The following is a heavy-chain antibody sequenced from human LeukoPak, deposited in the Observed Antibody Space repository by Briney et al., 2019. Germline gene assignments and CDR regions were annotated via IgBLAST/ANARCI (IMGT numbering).Heavy chain of an antibody. D-gene: IGHD3-22*01. CDR1: GDSITSSSYY. CDR2: IYYSGST. CDR3: ARDRGYYDSSGYANY. V-gene: IGHV4-39*07. Sequence: SETLSLTCSVSGDSITSSSYYWAWIRQPPEKGLEWIGSIYYSGSTYYNPSLKSRVTISVDTSKNQFSLKLSSVTAADTAVYYCARDRGYYDSSGYANYWGQGTLVTVSS. J-gene: IGHJ4*02.